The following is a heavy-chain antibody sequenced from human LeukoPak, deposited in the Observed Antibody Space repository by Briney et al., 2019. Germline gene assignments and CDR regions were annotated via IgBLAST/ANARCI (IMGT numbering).Heavy chain of an antibody. D-gene: IGHD3-22*01. CDR3: ARQMIVVPIGFDY. J-gene: IGHJ4*02. CDR2: IHTNGRT. CDR1: GGSINSNNYY. V-gene: IGHV4-61*02. Sequence: SETLSLTCTVSGGSINSNNYYWSWIRQPAGKGREWIGRIHTNGRTNYNPSLKSRVTISVDTSKNQFSLKLSSVTAADTAVYYCARQMIVVPIGFDYWGQGTLVTVSS.